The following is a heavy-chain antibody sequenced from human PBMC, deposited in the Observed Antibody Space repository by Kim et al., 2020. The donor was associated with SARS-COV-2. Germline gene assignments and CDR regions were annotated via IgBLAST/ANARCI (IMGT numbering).Heavy chain of an antibody. CDR3: AKGMRKENPGAFDI. Sequence: GGSLRLSCAASGFTFDDYAMHWVRQAPGKGLEWVSGISWNSGSIGYADSVKGRFTISRDNAKNSLYLQMNSLRAEDTALYYCAKGMRKENPGAFDILGEG. V-gene: IGHV3-9*01. J-gene: IGHJ3*02. CDR1: GFTFDDYA. CDR2: ISWNSGSI.